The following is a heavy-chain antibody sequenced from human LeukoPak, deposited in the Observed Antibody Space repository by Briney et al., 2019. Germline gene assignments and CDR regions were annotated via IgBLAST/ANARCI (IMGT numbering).Heavy chain of an antibody. CDR2: MSSSSSYI. J-gene: IGHJ4*02. CDR1: GFTFSSYS. CDR3: ARDFTYYYDSSGYRQTTQKGQPVDY. Sequence: GGSLRLSCAASGFTFSSYSMNWVRQAPGKGLEWVSSMSSSSSYIYYADSVKGRFTISRDNAKNSLYLQMNSLRAEDTAVYYCARDFTYYYDSSGYRQTTQKGQPVDYWGQGTLVTVSS. V-gene: IGHV3-21*01. D-gene: IGHD3-22*01.